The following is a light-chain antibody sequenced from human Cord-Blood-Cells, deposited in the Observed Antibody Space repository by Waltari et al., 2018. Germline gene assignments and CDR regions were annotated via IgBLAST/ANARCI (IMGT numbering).Light chain of an antibody. CDR1: QSISSW. V-gene: IGKV1-5*01. CDR2: DVS. Sequence: DIQMTQSPSTLYASVGDRVTISCRASQSISSWLAWYQQKPGKAPKLLIYDVSSLESGVPSRFSGSGSVTEFTLTISSLQPDDFATYYCQQYNSYSWTFGQGTKVEIK. J-gene: IGKJ1*01. CDR3: QQYNSYSWT.